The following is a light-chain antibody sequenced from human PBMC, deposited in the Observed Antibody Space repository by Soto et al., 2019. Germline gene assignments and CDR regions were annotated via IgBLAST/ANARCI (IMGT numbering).Light chain of an antibody. V-gene: IGKV1-12*02. CDR2: AAS. CDR1: QGISSW. CDR3: QKANSFPFN. J-gene: IGKJ5*01. Sequence: DIQITHSPSSVSASVVDRITITFLASQGISSWLAWYQQKPGKAPKLLIYAASSLQSGVPSRFSGSGSGTDFTLTISSLQPEDFATYYCQKANSFPFNFGQGTRLEIK.